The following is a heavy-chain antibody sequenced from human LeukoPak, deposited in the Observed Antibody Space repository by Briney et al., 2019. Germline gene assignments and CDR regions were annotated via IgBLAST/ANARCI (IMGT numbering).Heavy chain of an antibody. CDR3: ARPIEGNGYDYPVFEY. Sequence: SETLSLTCTVSGGSISSGSYYWGWIRQPPGKGLEWIGSIYCGSTFYNPSLQSRITMSVDTPKNHFSLKLSSVTAADTAVYYCARPIEGNGYDYPVFEYWGQGTLVTVSS. J-gene: IGHJ4*02. CDR2: IYCGST. CDR1: GGSISSGSYY. D-gene: IGHD5-12*01. V-gene: IGHV4-39*02.